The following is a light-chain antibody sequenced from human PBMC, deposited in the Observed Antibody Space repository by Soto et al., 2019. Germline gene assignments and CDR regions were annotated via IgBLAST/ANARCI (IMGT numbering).Light chain of an antibody. V-gene: IGKV1-8*01. CDR3: QQYYSYPPLT. CDR2: AAS. J-gene: IGKJ4*01. Sequence: IQMTQSPSSVSASVGDRVTITCRASQGISTYLAWYQQKPGKVPKLLIYAASTLQSGVPSRFSGSGSGTDFTLTISCLQSEDFATYYCQQYYSYPPLTFGGGTKV. CDR1: QGISTY.